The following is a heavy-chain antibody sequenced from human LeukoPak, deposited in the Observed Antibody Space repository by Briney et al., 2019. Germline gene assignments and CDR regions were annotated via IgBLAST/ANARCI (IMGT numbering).Heavy chain of an antibody. J-gene: IGHJ6*03. CDR1: GFTFSSYG. V-gene: IGHV3-7*01. Sequence: GGSLRLSCAASGFTFSSYGMSWVRQAPGKGLEWVANIKQDGSEKYYVDSVKGRFTISRDNAKNSLYLQMNSLRAEDTAVYYCARGGGEGMDVWGKGTTVTISS. CDR3: ARGGGEGMDV. CDR2: IKQDGSEK.